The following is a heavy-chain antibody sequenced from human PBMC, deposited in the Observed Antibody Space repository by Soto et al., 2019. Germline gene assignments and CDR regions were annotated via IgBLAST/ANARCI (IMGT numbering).Heavy chain of an antibody. CDR1: GGSFSGYD. CDR2: INHSGST. D-gene: IGHD3-10*01. V-gene: IGHV4-34*01. Sequence: SETLSLTCAVYGGSFSGYDWSGIRQPPGKGLEWIGEINHSGSTNYNPSLKSRVTISVDTSKNQFSLKLSSVTAADTAVYYCARGAFRGSTINPGYYYYMDVWGKGTTVTVSS. J-gene: IGHJ6*03. CDR3: ARGAFRGSTINPGYYYYMDV.